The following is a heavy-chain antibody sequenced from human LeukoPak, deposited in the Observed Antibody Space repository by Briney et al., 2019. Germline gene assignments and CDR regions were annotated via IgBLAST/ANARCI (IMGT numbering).Heavy chain of an antibody. Sequence: SVKVSCKASGGTFSIYAITWVRQGPGQGLEWMGRIIPILGIATYAQNFQGRVTITADKSTSTAYMELSSLRSEDTAVYYCARDLVVSCSSTSCSVAPSDFWGQGTLVTVSS. D-gene: IGHD2-2*01. V-gene: IGHV1-69*04. CDR1: GGTFSIYA. CDR2: IIPILGIA. J-gene: IGHJ4*02. CDR3: ARDLVVSCSSTSCSVAPSDF.